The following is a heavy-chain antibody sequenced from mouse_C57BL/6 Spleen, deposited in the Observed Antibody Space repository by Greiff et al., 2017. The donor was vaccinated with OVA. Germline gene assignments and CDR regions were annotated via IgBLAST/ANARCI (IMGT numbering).Heavy chain of an antibody. CDR3: AREKGNHFDY. CDR2: INYDGSST. D-gene: IGHD3-3*01. Sequence: EVKVVESEGGLVQPGSSMKLSCTASGFTFSDYYMAWVRQVPEKGLEWVANINYDGSSTYYLDSLKSRFIISRDNAKNILYLQMSSLKSEDTATYYCAREKGNHFDYWGQGTTLTVSS. V-gene: IGHV5-16*01. J-gene: IGHJ2*01. CDR1: GFTFSDYY.